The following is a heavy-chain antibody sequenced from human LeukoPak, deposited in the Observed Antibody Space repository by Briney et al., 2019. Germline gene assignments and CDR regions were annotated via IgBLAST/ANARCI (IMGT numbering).Heavy chain of an antibody. CDR3: ARGGRGTADAFDI. Sequence: ASVKVSCKASGGTFSSYAISWVRQAPGQGLEWMGGIIPIFGTANYAQKFQGRVTITADESTSTAYMELSSLRSEDTAVYYCARGGRGTADAFDIWGQGTMVPVSS. J-gene: IGHJ3*02. CDR2: IIPIFGTA. D-gene: IGHD6-13*01. V-gene: IGHV1-69*13. CDR1: GGTFSSYA.